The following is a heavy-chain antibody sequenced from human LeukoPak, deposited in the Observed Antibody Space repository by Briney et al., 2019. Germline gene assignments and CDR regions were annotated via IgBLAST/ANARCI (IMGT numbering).Heavy chain of an antibody. CDR3: ARLSGTFGTSSRILDY. D-gene: IGHD1-1*01. Sequence: GGSLRLSCAASGFTFITYAMAWVRQVPGKGLEWVSSISGSADNTYYADTVKGRLTISRDNSKNTLFLQMNALKADDTAVYFCARLSGTFGTSSRILDYWGQGALVTVSS. CDR2: ISGSADNT. CDR1: GFTFITYA. J-gene: IGHJ4*02. V-gene: IGHV3-23*01.